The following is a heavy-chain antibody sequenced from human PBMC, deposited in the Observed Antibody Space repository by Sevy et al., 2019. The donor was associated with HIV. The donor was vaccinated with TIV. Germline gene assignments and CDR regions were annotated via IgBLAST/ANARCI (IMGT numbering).Heavy chain of an antibody. V-gene: IGHV3-23*01. CDR1: GFTFSSYA. J-gene: IGHJ4*02. CDR2: ISGSGGST. Sequence: GGSLRLSCAASGFTFSSYAMSWVRQAPGKGLEWVSAISGSGGSTYYADSVKGRFTISRDNSKNTLYLQMNSLRAEDTAVYYCANIVAAAGKRNFDYWGQGTLVTVSS. CDR3: ANIVAAAGKRNFDY. D-gene: IGHD6-13*01.